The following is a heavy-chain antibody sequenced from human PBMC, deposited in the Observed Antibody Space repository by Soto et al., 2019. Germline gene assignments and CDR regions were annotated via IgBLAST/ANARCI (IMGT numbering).Heavy chain of an antibody. CDR2: ISYDGSNK. J-gene: IGHJ4*02. CDR1: GFTFSSYG. V-gene: IGHV3-30*18. CDR3: AKTRVPGIAVAGTDY. Sequence: GGSLRLSCAASGFTFSSYGMHWVRKAPGKGLEWVAVISYDGSNKYYADSVKGRFTISRDNSKNTLYLQMNSLRAEDTAVYYCAKTRVPGIAVAGTDYWGQGTLVTVSS. D-gene: IGHD6-19*01.